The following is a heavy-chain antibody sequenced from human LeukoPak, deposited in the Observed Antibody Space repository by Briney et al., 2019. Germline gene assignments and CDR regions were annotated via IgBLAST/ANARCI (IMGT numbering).Heavy chain of an antibody. V-gene: IGHV4-39*01. CDR2: IYYSGST. CDR3: ARHGRYDFWSGYYTYFDY. Sequence: PSETLSLTCTVSGGSISSSSYYWGWIRQPPGKGLEWIGSIYYSGSTYYNPSLKSRVTISVDTSKNQFPLKLSSVTAADTAVYYCARHGRYDFWSGYYTYFDYWGQGTLVTVSS. CDR1: GGSISSSSYY. D-gene: IGHD3-3*01. J-gene: IGHJ4*02.